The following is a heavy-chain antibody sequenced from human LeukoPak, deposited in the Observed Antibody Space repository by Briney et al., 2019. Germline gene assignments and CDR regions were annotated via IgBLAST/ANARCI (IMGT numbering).Heavy chain of an antibody. CDR1: GFTFSNAW. D-gene: IGHD3-22*01. CDR2: IKSKTDGGTT. V-gene: IGHV3-15*07. Sequence: TGGSQRLSCAASGFTFSNAWMNWVRQAPGKGLEWVGRIKSKTDGGTTDYAAPVKGRFTISRDDSKNTLYLQMNSLKTEDTAVYYCTTDPNPYYYDSSGYPGGAFDYWGQGTLVTVSS. J-gene: IGHJ4*02. CDR3: TTDPNPYYYDSSGYPGGAFDY.